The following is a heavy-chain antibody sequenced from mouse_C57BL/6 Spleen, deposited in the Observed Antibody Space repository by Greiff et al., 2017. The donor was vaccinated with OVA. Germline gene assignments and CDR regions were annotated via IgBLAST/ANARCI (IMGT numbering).Heavy chain of an antibody. D-gene: IGHD4-1*01. J-gene: IGHJ4*01. V-gene: IGHV1-54*01. Sequence: VQLQQSGAELVRPGTSVKVSCKASGYAFTNYLIEWVKQRPGQGLEWIGVINPGSRGTNYNEKFKGKATLTADKSSSTAYMQLSSLTSEDSAVYFCARLTGTNAMDYWGQGTSVTVSS. CDR3: ARLTGTNAMDY. CDR1: GYAFTNYL. CDR2: INPGSRGT.